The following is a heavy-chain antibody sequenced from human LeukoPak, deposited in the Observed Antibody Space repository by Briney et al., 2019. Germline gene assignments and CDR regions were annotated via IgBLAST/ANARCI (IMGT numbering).Heavy chain of an antibody. J-gene: IGHJ5*02. CDR2: IYTSGST. CDR3: ARVIRSYYYDSSGYYNWFDP. CDR1: SGSISSYY. V-gene: IGHV4-4*07. Sequence: PSETLSLTCTVSSGSISSYYWSWIRQPAGKGLEWIGRIYTSGSTNYNPSLKSRVTMSVDTSKNQFSLKLSSVTAADTAVYYCARVIRSYYYDSSGYYNWFDPWGQGTLVTVSS. D-gene: IGHD3-22*01.